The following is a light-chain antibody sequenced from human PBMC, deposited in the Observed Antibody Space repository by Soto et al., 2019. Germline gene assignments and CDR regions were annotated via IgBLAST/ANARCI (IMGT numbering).Light chain of an antibody. CDR3: QHYGSSPHT. V-gene: IGKV3-20*01. Sequence: EIVLTQSPGTLSLSPGERATLSCRASQSVSSSYLAWYQQKPGQAPRLLIYGASSRATGIPDRFSGSESGTDFTLTITRLEPEDFAVYYCQHYGSSPHTFGGGTKVEFK. CDR2: GAS. J-gene: IGKJ4*01. CDR1: QSVSSSY.